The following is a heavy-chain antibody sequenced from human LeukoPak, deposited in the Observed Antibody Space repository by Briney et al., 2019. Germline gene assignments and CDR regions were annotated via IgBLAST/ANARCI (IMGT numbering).Heavy chain of an antibody. CDR1: GYSFTDYY. J-gene: IGHJ5*02. CDR3: ARADRLHGGPYLIGP. V-gene: IGHV1-2*02. D-gene: IGHD3-16*01. Sequence: ASVKVSCKTSGYSFTDYYMHWVRQAPGQGLEWMGWINPNSGGTSAAQKFQGRVTMTRDTSITTVYMEVSWLTSNDTAIYYCARADRLHGGPYLIGPWGQGTLVTVSS. CDR2: INPNSGGT.